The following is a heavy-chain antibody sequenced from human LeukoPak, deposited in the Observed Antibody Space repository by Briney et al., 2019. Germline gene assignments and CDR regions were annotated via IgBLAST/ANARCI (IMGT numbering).Heavy chain of an antibody. CDR1: GGTFSSYA. CDR3: ARDGLGYCSGGSCPPPQNWFDP. Sequence: ASVKVSCKASGGTFSSYAISWVRQAPGQGLEWMGGIIPIFGTANYAQKFQGRVTITTDESTSTAYMELSSLRSEDTAVYYCARDGLGYCSGGSCPPPQNWFDPWGQGTLVTVSS. D-gene: IGHD2-15*01. J-gene: IGHJ5*02. V-gene: IGHV1-69*05. CDR2: IIPIFGTA.